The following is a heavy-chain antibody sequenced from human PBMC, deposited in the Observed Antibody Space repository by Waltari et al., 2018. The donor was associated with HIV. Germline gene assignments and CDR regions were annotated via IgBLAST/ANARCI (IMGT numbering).Heavy chain of an antibody. J-gene: IGHJ6*02. CDR3: ASGGYCSGGSCLSSHRVDYYYYGMDV. CDR2: IYPGDSDT. CDR1: GYSFTSYW. Sequence: EVQLVQSGAEVKKPGESLKISCKGSGYSFTSYWIGWVRQMPGKGLEWMGIIYPGDSDTSDSPSFQGQVTISADKSISTAYLQWSSLKASDTAMYYCASGGYCSGGSCLSSHRVDYYYYGMDVWGQGTTVTVSS. D-gene: IGHD2-15*01. V-gene: IGHV5-51*01.